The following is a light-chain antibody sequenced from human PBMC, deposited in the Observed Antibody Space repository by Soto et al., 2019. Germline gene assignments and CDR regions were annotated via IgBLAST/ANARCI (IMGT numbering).Light chain of an antibody. V-gene: IGKV1-27*01. Sequence: IQITQSPSSLSASVGDRVTITCRASQGISNYLAWYQQKPGKVPKLLIYAASTLQSGVPSRFSGSGSGTDFTLTISSLQPEDVATYYCQKYNSAPPITLGQGTRLEIK. CDR1: QGISNY. J-gene: IGKJ5*01. CDR2: AAS. CDR3: QKYNSAPPIT.